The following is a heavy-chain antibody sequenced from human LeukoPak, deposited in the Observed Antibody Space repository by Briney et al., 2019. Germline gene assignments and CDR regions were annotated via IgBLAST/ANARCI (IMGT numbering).Heavy chain of an antibody. D-gene: IGHD1-26*01. V-gene: IGHV4-59*01. CDR1: GGSISSYY. CDR3: ARMPNSGSDYYRDY. J-gene: IGHJ4*02. Sequence: SETLSLTCTVSGGSISSYYWSWIRQPPGKGLEWIGYIYYSGSTNYNPSLKSRVTISVDTSKNQFSLKLSSVTAADTAVYYCARMPNSGSDYYRDYWGQGTLVTVSS. CDR2: IYYSGST.